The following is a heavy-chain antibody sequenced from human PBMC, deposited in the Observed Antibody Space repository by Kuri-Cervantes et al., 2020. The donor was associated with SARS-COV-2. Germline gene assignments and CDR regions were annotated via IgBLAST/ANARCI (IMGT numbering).Heavy chain of an antibody. CDR2: ISGSGGAT. CDR1: GFTFSSHA. D-gene: IGHD5-12*01. Sequence: ETLSLTCAASGFTFSSHAMIWVRQAPGKGLEWVSSISGSGGATYYADSAKGRFTIPRDNSKNTLSLQMNSLRAEDTAVYYCAKPLGYSGYDPPDYWGQGTLVTVSS. CDR3: AKPLGYSGYDPPDY. V-gene: IGHV3-23*01. J-gene: IGHJ4*02.